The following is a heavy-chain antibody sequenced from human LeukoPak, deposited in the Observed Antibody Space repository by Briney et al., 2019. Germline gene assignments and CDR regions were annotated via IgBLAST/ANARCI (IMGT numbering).Heavy chain of an antibody. V-gene: IGHV3-9*01. CDR2: ISWNSGSI. J-gene: IGHJ4*02. D-gene: IGHD6-19*01. Sequence: GGSLRLSCVVSGFMFEDYGMHRVRQPPGKGLEWVSGISWNSGSIDYADSVKGRFTISRDNAKNSLYLQMNSLRVEDTAFYYCAKDNRRHYTSGPNPDSLHWGQGALVTVSS. CDR3: AKDNRRHYTSGPNPDSLH. CDR1: GFMFEDYG.